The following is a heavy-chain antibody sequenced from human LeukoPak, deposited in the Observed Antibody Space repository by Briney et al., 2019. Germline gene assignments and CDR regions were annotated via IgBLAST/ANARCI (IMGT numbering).Heavy chain of an antibody. CDR1: GFTFSSYA. Sequence: GGSLRLSCAASGFTFSSYAMSWVRQAPGKGLEWVSGISWNSGSIGYADSVKGRFTISRDNAKNSLYLQMNSLRAEDTALYYCAKDMTAFDICGQGTMVTVSS. CDR3: AKDMTAFDI. V-gene: IGHV3-9*01. J-gene: IGHJ3*02. CDR2: ISWNSGSI.